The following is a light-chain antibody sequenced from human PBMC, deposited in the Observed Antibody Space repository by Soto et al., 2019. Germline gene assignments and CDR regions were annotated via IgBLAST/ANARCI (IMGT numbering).Light chain of an antibody. Sequence: EIVLTQSPATLSMSPGERATLSCRASQSVSTYLVWYQQKPGQAPRLLIYDASNRATGIPARFSGSGSGTDFTLTISSLEPEDFVVYYCQQRSNWPLTFGGGTKVEMK. J-gene: IGKJ4*01. CDR2: DAS. CDR1: QSVSTY. CDR3: QQRSNWPLT. V-gene: IGKV3-11*01.